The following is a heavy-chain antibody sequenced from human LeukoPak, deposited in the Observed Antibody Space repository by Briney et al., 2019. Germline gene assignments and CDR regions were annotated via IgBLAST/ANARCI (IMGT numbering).Heavy chain of an antibody. Sequence: SETLSLTCTVAGGSISSYYWSWIRQPPGKGLEWIGYIYYSGSTNYNPSLKSRVTISVDTSKNQFSLKLRSLTAADTAVYYCARHVGYGNNWFDPWGQGTLVTVSS. J-gene: IGHJ5*02. CDR2: IYYSGST. D-gene: IGHD5-18*01. V-gene: IGHV4-59*08. CDR1: GGSISSYY. CDR3: ARHVGYGNNWFDP.